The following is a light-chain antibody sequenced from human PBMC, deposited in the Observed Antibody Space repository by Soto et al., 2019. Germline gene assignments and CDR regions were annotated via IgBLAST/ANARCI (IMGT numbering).Light chain of an antibody. CDR2: GAS. Sequence: EIVMTQSPATLSVSPGERATLSCRASQSVSGNLAWYQQKPGQAPRLLIYGASTRATGIPARFSGSGSGTECTLTISSLQSEDFAFYCCQQYNNWPPLTFGGGTKVEIK. J-gene: IGKJ4*01. V-gene: IGKV3-15*01. CDR1: QSVSGN. CDR3: QQYNNWPPLT.